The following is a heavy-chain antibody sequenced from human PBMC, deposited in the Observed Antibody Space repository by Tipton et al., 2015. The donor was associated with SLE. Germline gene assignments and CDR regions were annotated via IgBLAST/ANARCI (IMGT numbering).Heavy chain of an antibody. CDR3: ARDRAPRYSSGWYGGEY. CDR1: GYTFTSYG. D-gene: IGHD6-19*01. J-gene: IGHJ4*02. V-gene: IGHV1-18*01. Sequence: QSGPEVKKPGASVKVSCKASGYTFTSYGISWVRQAPGQGLEWMGWISAYNGNTNYAQKLQGRVTMTTDTSTSTAYMELRSLRSDDTAVYSFARDRAPRYSSGWYGGEYWGQGSLVTVSS. CDR2: ISAYNGNT.